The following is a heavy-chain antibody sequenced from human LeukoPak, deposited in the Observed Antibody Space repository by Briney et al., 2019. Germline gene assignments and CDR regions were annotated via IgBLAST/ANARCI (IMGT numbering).Heavy chain of an antibody. CDR1: GSTFTSYG. CDR2: ISAYNGNT. V-gene: IGHV1-18*01. CDR3: ARARLGYCSGGSCYGVFLDY. Sequence: ASVKVSCKASGSTFTSYGISWVRQAPGQGLEWMGWISAYNGNTNYAQKFQGRLTMTTDTSTSTAYMELRSLRSDDTAVYYCARARLGYCSGGSCYGVFLDYWGQGTLVTVSS. J-gene: IGHJ4*02. D-gene: IGHD2-15*01.